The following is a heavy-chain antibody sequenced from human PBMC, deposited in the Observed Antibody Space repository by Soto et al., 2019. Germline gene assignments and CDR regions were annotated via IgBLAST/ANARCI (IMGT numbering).Heavy chain of an antibody. CDR3: ARLVAVTAGYYYYNMDV. J-gene: IGHJ6*03. Sequence: SETLSLTCTVSGGSVSSSGYYWGWIRQPPGKGLEWIGSIYYSGSTYYNPSLKSRVTISVDTSKKQFSLNLSSVTAADPAVYYCARLVAVTAGYYYYNMDVWGKGTTVTVSS. D-gene: IGHD2-21*02. CDR2: IYYSGST. V-gene: IGHV4-39*01. CDR1: GGSVSSSGYY.